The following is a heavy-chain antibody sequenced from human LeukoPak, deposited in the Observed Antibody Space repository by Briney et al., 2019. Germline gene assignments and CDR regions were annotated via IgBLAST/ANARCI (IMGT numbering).Heavy chain of an antibody. CDR3: ARGKITVNSYDFWSGYYIGYFDY. CDR2: IIPIFGTA. Sequence: ASVKVSCKASGGTFSSYAISWVRQAPGQGLEWMGGIIPIFGTANYAQKFQGRVTITTDESTSTAYMELSSLRSEDTAVYYCARGKITVNSYDFWSGYYIGYFDYWGRGTLVTVSS. J-gene: IGHJ4*02. CDR1: GGTFSSYA. D-gene: IGHD3-3*01. V-gene: IGHV1-69*05.